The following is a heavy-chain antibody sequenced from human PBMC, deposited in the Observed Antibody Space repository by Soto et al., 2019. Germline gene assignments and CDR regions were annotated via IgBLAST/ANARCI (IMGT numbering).Heavy chain of an antibody. Sequence: SETLSLTCTVSGGSVSSGSYYWSWIRQPPGKGLEWIGYIYYSGSTNYNPSLKSRVTISVDTSKNQFSLKLSSLTAADTAVYYGATARQEYSYGYYYYYGMDVWGQGTTVTVSS. CDR1: GGSVSSGSYY. V-gene: IGHV4-61*01. J-gene: IGHJ6*02. CDR3: ATARQEYSYGYYYYYGMDV. D-gene: IGHD5-18*01. CDR2: IYYSGST.